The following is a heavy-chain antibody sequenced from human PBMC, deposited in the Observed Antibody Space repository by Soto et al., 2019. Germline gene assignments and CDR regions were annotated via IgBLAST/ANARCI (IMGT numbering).Heavy chain of an antibody. J-gene: IGHJ6*02. Sequence: QVQLQQSGPGLVKPSQTLSLTCAISGDSVSSNSAAWNWIRQSPSRGFEWLGRTYYRSKWYNDYAVSVKSRITINPDTSKNQFSLQLNSVTPEDTAVYYCAREGKQQLVRRGGMDVWGQGTTVTVSS. CDR3: AREGKQQLVRRGGMDV. V-gene: IGHV6-1*01. D-gene: IGHD6-13*01. CDR2: TYYRSKWYN. CDR1: GDSVSSNSAA.